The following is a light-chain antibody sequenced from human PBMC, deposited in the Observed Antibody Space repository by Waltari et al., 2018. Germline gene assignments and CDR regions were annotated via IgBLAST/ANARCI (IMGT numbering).Light chain of an antibody. V-gene: IGKV4-1*01. CDR3: QQYYDTPGT. J-gene: IGKJ2*01. Sequence: DFVMTQSPDSLAVSLGERATINCRSSQSVFYNSNNKNYLAWYQQKPGQPPKLLIYCASTRLSGVPDRFSGSVSGTDFTLTISSLQAEDVAIYYCQQYYDTPGTFGQGTKLEIK. CDR1: QSVFYNSNNKNY. CDR2: CAS.